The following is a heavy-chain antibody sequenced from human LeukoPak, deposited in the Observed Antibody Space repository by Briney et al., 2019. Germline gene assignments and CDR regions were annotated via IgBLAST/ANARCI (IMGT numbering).Heavy chain of an antibody. CDR3: ARDGPYYDILTGYYGGYYYYYMDV. D-gene: IGHD3-9*01. J-gene: IGHJ6*03. CDR2: IYTSGST. CDR1: GGSISSYY. Sequence: PSETLSLTCTVSGGSISSYYWSWIRQPAGKGLEWIGRIYTSGSTNYNPSLKSRVTMSVDTSKNQFSLKLSSVTAADTAVYYCARDGPYYDILTGYYGGYYYYYMDVWGKGTTVTISS. V-gene: IGHV4-4*07.